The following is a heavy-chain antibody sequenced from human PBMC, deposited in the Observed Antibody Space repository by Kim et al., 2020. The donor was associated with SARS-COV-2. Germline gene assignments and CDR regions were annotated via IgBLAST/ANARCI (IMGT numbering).Heavy chain of an antibody. V-gene: IGHV3-30*01. D-gene: IGHD6-13*01. Sequence: VKGRFTISRDNSKTTLYLQMNSLRAEDTAVYYCARERAAGTYYYSGMDVWGQGTTVTVSS. J-gene: IGHJ6*02. CDR3: ARERAAGTYYYSGMDV.